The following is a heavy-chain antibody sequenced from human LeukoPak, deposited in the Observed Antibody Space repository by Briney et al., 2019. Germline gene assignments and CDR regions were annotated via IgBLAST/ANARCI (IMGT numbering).Heavy chain of an antibody. D-gene: IGHD3-9*01. J-gene: IGHJ3*01. CDR2: INPKSGRT. CDR3: ARAFAWSHSPYDGFDA. Sequence: ASVKVSCKASAYTFTGYYMHWVREAPGQGLEWMGWINPKSGRTDYAQKFQGRVTVTSDTSTSTVYMELSSLRFDDTAVYYCARAFAWSHSPYDGFDAWGQGTKVTVSP. V-gene: IGHV1-2*02. CDR1: AYTFTGYY.